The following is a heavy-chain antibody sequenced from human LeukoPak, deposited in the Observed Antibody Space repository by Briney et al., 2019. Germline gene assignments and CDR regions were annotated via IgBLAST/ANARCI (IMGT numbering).Heavy chain of an antibody. CDR2: ISGSGGST. D-gene: IGHD3-22*01. J-gene: IGHJ4*02. Sequence: PGGSLRLSCAASGFTFSSYAMSWVRQAPGKGLEWVSAISGSGGSTYYADSVKGRFTISRDNSKNTLYLQMNSLRAEDTAVYYCAKDYSFDSSVYTFAYWAREPWSPSPQ. V-gene: IGHV3-23*01. CDR1: GFTFSSYA. CDR3: AKDYSFDSSVYTFAY.